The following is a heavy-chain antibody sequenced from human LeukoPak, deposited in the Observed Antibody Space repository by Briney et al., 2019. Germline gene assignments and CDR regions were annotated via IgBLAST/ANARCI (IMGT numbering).Heavy chain of an antibody. J-gene: IGHJ4*02. V-gene: IGHV3-33*01. D-gene: IGHD3-10*01. CDR1: VVTSSNYG. CDR2: IWYDGSNK. CDR3: ARADLFHSGNYGHNC. Sequence: PGRSLRLSCAASVVTSSNYGMQWARQAPGKGLEWVAVIWYDGSNKYYADSVKGRFTISRDNPKNTLYLQMNSLRAEDTAVYYCARADLFHSGNYGHNCWGQGTLVTVSS.